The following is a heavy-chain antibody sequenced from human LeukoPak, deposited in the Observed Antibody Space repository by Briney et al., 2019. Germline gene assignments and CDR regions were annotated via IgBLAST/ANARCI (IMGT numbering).Heavy chain of an antibody. CDR2: IYYTGNT. Sequence: PSETLSHTCTVSGGSISNSGYYWGWIRQPPGKGLEWIGSIYYTGNTYYNPSLNSRVTISVDTSKNQFSLKLSSVTDADTAIYYCARLTSGWYVIYWGQGTLVTVSS. J-gene: IGHJ4*02. CDR1: GGSISNSGYY. V-gene: IGHV4-39*01. D-gene: IGHD6-19*01. CDR3: ARLTSGWYVIY.